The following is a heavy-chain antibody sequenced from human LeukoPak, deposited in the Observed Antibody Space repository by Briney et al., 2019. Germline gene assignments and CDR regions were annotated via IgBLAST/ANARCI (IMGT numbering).Heavy chain of an antibody. D-gene: IGHD3-22*01. J-gene: IGHJ4*02. CDR1: GYTFTENY. CDR2: INPYTGDA. V-gene: IGHV1-2*02. CDR3: ARGKSGFSP. Sequence: ASVKVSCKASGYTFTENYIHWVRQAPGHGLEWMGLINPYTGDANYTKKFQGRVTMSRDTSVSTAYMHLSRLRSDDTAVYYCARGKSGFSPWGQGTPVTVSS.